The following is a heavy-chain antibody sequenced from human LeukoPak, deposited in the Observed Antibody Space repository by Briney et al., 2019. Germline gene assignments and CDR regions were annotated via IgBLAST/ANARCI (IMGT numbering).Heavy chain of an antibody. CDR2: IYTSGST. CDR1: GGSISSYY. J-gene: IGHJ6*03. D-gene: IGHD6-13*01. V-gene: IGHV4-4*09. Sequence: SETQSLTCTVSGGSISSYYWSWIRQPPGKGLEWIGYIYTSGSTNYNPSLKSRVTISVDTSKNQFSLKLSSVTAADTAVYYCARLVAAAGTYYYYYYYMDVWGKGTTVTVSS. CDR3: ARLVAAAGTYYYYYYYMDV.